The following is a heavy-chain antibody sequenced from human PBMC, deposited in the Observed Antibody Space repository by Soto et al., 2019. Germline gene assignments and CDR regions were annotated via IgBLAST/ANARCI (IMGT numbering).Heavy chain of an antibody. CDR3: AHNVAFYWYSDL. CDR1: GFSLTTNGVG. V-gene: IGHV2-5*01. D-gene: IGHD3-3*02. Sequence: QITLEESGPTLVKPTQTLTLTCTFSGFSLTTNGVGVGWIRQSPGKALEWLAFIFWNDDKHYSPSLNTRLTIPKDTSKNLVVLSMTYMHPVVTATYSCAHNVAFYWYSDLWGRGTLVTVSP. CDR2: IFWNDDK. J-gene: IGHJ2*01.